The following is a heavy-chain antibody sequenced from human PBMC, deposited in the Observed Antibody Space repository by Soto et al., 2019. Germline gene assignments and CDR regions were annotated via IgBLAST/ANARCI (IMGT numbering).Heavy chain of an antibody. Sequence: TLSLTCTLSGGSISSYYWSWIRQPPGKGLEWIGYIYYSGRTNYNPSLKSRVTISVDTSKNQFSLKLSSVTAADTAVYYCARAVAGTQLXWGQGTLVTVS. CDR3: ARAVAGTQLX. D-gene: IGHD6-19*01. V-gene: IGHV4-59*01. J-gene: IGHJ4*02. CDR2: IYYSGRT. CDR1: GGSISSYY.